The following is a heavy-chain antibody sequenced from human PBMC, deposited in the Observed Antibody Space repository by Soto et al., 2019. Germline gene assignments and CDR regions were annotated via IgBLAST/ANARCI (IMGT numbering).Heavy chain of an antibody. D-gene: IGHD2-8*01. CDR2: IHYSGTT. Sequence: SETLSLTCTVSGGSMRNYFWTWIRQPPGKGLEWIGYIHYSGTTSFFPSYNPSLRSRVTISEDTSKNQFSLKLLSVTTADTAVYFCAGTMVYASLDYYYGMDVWGQGTTVTVSS. V-gene: IGHV4-59*01. J-gene: IGHJ6*02. CDR1: GGSMRNYF. CDR3: AGTMVYASLDYYYGMDV.